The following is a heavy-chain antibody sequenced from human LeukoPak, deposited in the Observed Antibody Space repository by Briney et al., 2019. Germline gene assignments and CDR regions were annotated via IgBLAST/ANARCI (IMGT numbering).Heavy chain of an antibody. CDR2: IYNSGGT. Sequence: GGPLRLSCAASGFTISSNYMSWVRQAPGKGLEWVSVIYNSGGTYYADSVKGRFTISRDNSKNTVSLQMNSLRAEDTAVYYCARASFWFDYSGYYFDSWGQGTLVTVSS. CDR1: GFTISSNY. V-gene: IGHV3-66*01. J-gene: IGHJ4*02. D-gene: IGHD2-15*01. CDR3: ARASFWFDYSGYYFDS.